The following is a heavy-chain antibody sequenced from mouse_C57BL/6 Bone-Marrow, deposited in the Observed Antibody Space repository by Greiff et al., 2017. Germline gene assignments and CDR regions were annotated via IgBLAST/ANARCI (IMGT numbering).Heavy chain of an antibody. CDR3: VGAIYYDGYFDV. CDR1: GFTFNTYA. Sequence: EVMLVESGGGLVQPKGSLKLSCAASGFTFNTYAMPWVRQAPGKGLEWVARIRSKSSNYATYYADSVKDRFTISRDDSQSMLYLQMNNLKTEDTARDYCVGAIYYDGYFDVWGTGTTVTVSS. CDR2: IRSKSSNYAT. V-gene: IGHV10-3*01. J-gene: IGHJ1*03. D-gene: IGHD1-1*01.